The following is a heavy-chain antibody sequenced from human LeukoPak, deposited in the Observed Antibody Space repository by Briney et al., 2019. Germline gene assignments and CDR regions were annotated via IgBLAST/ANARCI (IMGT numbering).Heavy chain of an antibody. CDR3: AGDYRIEGVTGYYYYGMDV. CDR2: LYTGGST. CDR1: GSTVSSNY. V-gene: IGHV3-53*01. Sequence: PGGSLRLSCAVSGSTVSSNYMSWVRQAPGRGLEWVSVLYTGGSTYYADSVKGRFTISRGDSKNTLYLQMNSLRTQDTAVYYCAGDYRIEGVTGYYYYGMDVWGQGTTVTVSS. J-gene: IGHJ6*02. D-gene: IGHD1-26*01.